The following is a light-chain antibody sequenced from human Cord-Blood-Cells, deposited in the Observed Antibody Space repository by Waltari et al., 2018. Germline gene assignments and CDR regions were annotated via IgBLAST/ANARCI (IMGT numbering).Light chain of an antibody. CDR3: QQYYSAPFT. CDR1: QSVLYSSNNKNY. CDR2: WAS. J-gene: IGKJ3*01. Sequence: DIVMTQSPDSLAVSLGERATINCKSSQSVLYSSNNKNYLAWYQQKPGQPLKLLIYWASTRESGIPDRFSGSGSGTDFTLTISSLQAEDVAGYYCQQYYSAPFTFGPGTKVDIK. V-gene: IGKV4-1*01.